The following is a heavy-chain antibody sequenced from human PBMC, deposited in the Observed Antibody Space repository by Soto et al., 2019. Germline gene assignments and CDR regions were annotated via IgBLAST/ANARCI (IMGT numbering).Heavy chain of an antibody. V-gene: IGHV4-4*07. D-gene: IGHD3-22*01. J-gene: IGHJ5*02. CDR1: VGSIMNYY. CDR2: VYSTGTT. CDR3: ARDGYYDSNNWFEQ. Sequence: PSETLSLSCTVSVGSIMNYYWILIRQPAGKRLEWIGRVYSTGTTNYNPSLRSRVAMSVVESKNQFSLRLDSVTAADTATYFCARDGYYDSNNWFEQWGVGTLVTVSS.